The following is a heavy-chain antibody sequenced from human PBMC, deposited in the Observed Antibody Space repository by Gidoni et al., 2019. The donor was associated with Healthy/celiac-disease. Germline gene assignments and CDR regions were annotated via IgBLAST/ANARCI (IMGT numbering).Heavy chain of an antibody. D-gene: IGHD3-22*01. Sequence: EVQLVESGGGLVQPGGSLRLSCAASGFTFSSYEMNWVRQAPGKGLEWVSYISSSGSTIYYADSVKGRFTISRDNAKNSLYLQMNSLRAEDTAVYYCARGEWYYDSSGYFLGYFDYWGQGTLVTVSS. V-gene: IGHV3-48*03. CDR2: ISSSGSTI. CDR3: ARGEWYYDSSGYFLGYFDY. CDR1: GFTFSSYE. J-gene: IGHJ4*02.